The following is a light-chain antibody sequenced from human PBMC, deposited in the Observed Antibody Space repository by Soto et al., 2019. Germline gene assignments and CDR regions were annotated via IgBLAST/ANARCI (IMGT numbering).Light chain of an antibody. V-gene: IGKV3-15*01. CDR3: QQYNNWPPVT. CDR2: GAS. J-gene: IGKJ1*01. Sequence: EIVMTQSPATLSVSPGETASLSCRASQSVSSNLAWYQQKPGQGPGLLIYGASTRATDIPARFSGSGSGTEFTLTISSLQSEDFAVYYCQQYNNWPPVTFGQGTKVEIK. CDR1: QSVSSN.